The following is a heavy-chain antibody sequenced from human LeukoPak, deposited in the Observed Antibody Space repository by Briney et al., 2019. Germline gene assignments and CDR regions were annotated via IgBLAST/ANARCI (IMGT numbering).Heavy chain of an antibody. Sequence: GGSLRLSCAASGFTLSSYSMNWVRQAPGKGLEWVSSISSSSSYIYYADSVKGRFTIFRDNAKNSLYLQMNSLRAEDTAVYYCARNLVVAVAVDVWGQGTTVTVSS. CDR1: GFTLSSYS. D-gene: IGHD6-19*01. CDR2: ISSSSSYI. V-gene: IGHV3-21*01. J-gene: IGHJ6*02. CDR3: ARNLVVAVAVDV.